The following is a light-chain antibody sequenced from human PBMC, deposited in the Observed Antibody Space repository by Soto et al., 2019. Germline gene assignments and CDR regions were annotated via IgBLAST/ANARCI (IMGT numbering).Light chain of an antibody. J-gene: IGKJ2*01. V-gene: IGKV3-15*01. Sequence: TVMTQSPATLSASPGERATLSCRASQSVASNLAWYQQKPGQSPRLLIHGADTRATGIPARFSGSGSGTEFTLTIRSLQSEDFAVYYCNKYDHWPYFGQGTSLAIK. CDR1: QSVASN. CDR3: NKYDHWPY. CDR2: GAD.